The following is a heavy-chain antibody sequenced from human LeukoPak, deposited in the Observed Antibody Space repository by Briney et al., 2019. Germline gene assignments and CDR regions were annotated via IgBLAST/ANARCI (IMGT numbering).Heavy chain of an antibody. CDR3: ARDLYYYDSSGPEGY. Sequence: GGSLRLSCAASGFTFSSYIMNWVRQAPGKGLEWVSSISSSSSYIYYADSVKGRFTISRDNAKNSLYLQMNSLRAEDTAVYYCARDLYYYDSSGPEGYWGQGTLVTVSS. J-gene: IGHJ4*02. V-gene: IGHV3-21*01. CDR1: GFTFSSYI. CDR2: ISSSSSYI. D-gene: IGHD3-22*01.